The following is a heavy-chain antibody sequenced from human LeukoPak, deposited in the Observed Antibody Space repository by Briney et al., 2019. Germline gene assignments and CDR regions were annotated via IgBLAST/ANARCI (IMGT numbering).Heavy chain of an antibody. D-gene: IGHD2-2*01. Sequence: GGSLRLSCAASGFTFSSYAMSWVRQAPGKGLEWVSAISGSGGSTYYADSVKGRFTISRDNSKNTLYLQTNSLRAEDTAVYYCAKASDCSSTSCLGIFYYWGQGALLTVSS. V-gene: IGHV3-23*01. CDR1: GFTFSSYA. CDR3: AKASDCSSTSCLGIFYY. J-gene: IGHJ4*02. CDR2: ISGSGGST.